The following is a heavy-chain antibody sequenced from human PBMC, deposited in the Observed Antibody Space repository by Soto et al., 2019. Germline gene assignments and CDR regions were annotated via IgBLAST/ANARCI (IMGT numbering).Heavy chain of an antibody. CDR2: IGDSASST. CDR3: AKDRGLVALEYFQY. CDR1: GFTFSSYA. Sequence: GGSLRLSCAASGFTFSSYAMSWVRQAPGTGPEWVSTIGDSASSTYYADSVKGRFIISRDNSKNTLYLQMNSLRAEDTAVYFCAKDRGLVALEYFQYWGQGTLVTVSS. D-gene: IGHD3-9*01. J-gene: IGHJ1*01. V-gene: IGHV3-23*01.